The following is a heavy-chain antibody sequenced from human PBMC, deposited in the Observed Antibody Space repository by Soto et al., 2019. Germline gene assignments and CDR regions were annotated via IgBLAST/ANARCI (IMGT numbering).Heavy chain of an antibody. CDR3: AKYRRAGGHSAFYFDF. Sequence: GGSLRLSCAASGFKFSNYAMSWVRQAPGKGLEWVSLISATGGGTYYADSVKGRFTISRDNSHNTLYLQVHSLTAEDTAVYYCAKYRRAGGHSAFYFDFWGQGAQVTVSS. V-gene: IGHV3-23*01. CDR1: GFKFSNYA. CDR2: ISATGGGT. D-gene: IGHD3-16*01. J-gene: IGHJ4*02.